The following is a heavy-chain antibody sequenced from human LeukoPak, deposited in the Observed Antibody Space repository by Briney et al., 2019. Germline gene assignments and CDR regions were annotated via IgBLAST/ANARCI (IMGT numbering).Heavy chain of an antibody. CDR3: ASTPGVPAAMGLSY. Sequence: ASVKVSCKASGYTFTSYAMHWLRQAPGQRLEWMGWINAGNGNTKYSQKFQGRVTMTRDTSTSTVYMELSSLRSEDTAVYYCASTPGVPAAMGLSYWGQGTLVTVSS. CDR1: GYTFTSYA. J-gene: IGHJ4*02. V-gene: IGHV1-3*01. CDR2: INAGNGNT. D-gene: IGHD2-2*01.